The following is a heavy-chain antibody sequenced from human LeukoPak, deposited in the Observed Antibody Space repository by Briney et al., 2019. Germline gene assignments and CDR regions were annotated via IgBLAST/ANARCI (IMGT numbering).Heavy chain of an antibody. CDR1: GGSISSYY. Sequence: TSETLSLACSVSGGSISSYYWSWIRQPPGKGLEWIGYIYYSGSTNFNPSLKSRVTISVDTSKTQFSLKLRAVAAAGTAGYYCARAGVGIVYYFFDYWGQGTLVTVSS. J-gene: IGHJ4*02. CDR3: ARAGVGIVYYFFDY. V-gene: IGHV4-59*01. CDR2: IYYSGST. D-gene: IGHD3-22*01.